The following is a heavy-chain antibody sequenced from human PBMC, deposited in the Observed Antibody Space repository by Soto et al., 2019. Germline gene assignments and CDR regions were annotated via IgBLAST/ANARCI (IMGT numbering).Heavy chain of an antibody. D-gene: IGHD1-7*01. J-gene: IGHJ6*02. CDR3: ARDRRTTDGMDV. V-gene: IGHV3-66*01. Sequence: AGSPRLSCAASGFTVSSNYMSWVRQAPGKWLEWVSVIYSGGSTYYADSVKGRFTISRDNSKNTLYLQMNSLRAEDTAVYYCARDRRTTDGMDVPGQGTKVTVSS. CDR1: GFTVSSNY. CDR2: IYSGGST.